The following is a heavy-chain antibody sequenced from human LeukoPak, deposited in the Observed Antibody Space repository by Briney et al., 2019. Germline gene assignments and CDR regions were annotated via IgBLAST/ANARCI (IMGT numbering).Heavy chain of an antibody. V-gene: IGHV3-21*01. CDR1: VFTLSSYS. D-gene: IGHD5-18*01. CDR3: ARDLGYSYGFDY. Sequence: GGSLRLSCAASVFTLSSYSMNWVRQAPGKGLEWVSSISSSSSYRYYADSVKGRFTISRDNAKNSLYLQMNSLRAEDTAVYYCARDLGYSYGFDYWGQGTLVTVSS. CDR2: ISSSSSYR. J-gene: IGHJ4*02.